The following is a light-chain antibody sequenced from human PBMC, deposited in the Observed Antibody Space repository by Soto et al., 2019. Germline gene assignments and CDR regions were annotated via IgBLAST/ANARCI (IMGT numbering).Light chain of an antibody. Sequence: EVVMTQSPATLSVSPGERATLSCRASQSVNSNLAWYQQRRGQAPRLVIHGASTRATGIPARFSGSGSGTEFTLTISSLQSEDFAVYYCQQYDKWPPYTFGQGTKLEIK. CDR1: QSVNSN. CDR2: GAS. CDR3: QQYDKWPPYT. V-gene: IGKV3-15*01. J-gene: IGKJ2*01.